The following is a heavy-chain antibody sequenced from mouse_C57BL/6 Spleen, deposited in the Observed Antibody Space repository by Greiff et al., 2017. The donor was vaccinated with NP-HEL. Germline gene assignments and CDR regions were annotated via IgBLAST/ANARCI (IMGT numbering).Heavy chain of an antibody. CDR1: GFTFSSYA. CDR2: ISSGGDYI. V-gene: IGHV5-9-1*02. Sequence: DVKLVESGEGLVKPGGSLKLSCAASGFTFSSYAMSWVRQTPEKRLEWVAYISSGGDYIYYADTVKGRFTISRDNARNTLYLQMSSLKSEDTAMYYCTRERMVTTPYYYAMDYWGQGTSVTVSS. J-gene: IGHJ4*01. CDR3: TRERMVTTPYYYAMDY. D-gene: IGHD2-2*01.